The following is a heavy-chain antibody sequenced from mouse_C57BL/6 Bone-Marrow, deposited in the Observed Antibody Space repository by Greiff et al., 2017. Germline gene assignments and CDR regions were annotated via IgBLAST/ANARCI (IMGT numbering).Heavy chain of an antibody. CDR1: GYAFTNYL. Sequence: QVQLQQSGAELVRPGTSVKVSCKASGYAFTNYLIEWVKQRPGQGLEWLGVINPGSGGTNYNEKFTGKATLTADKSSSTAYMQLSSLTSEDTAVYFCARETSMVTTRGRRAMDDWGQGTSVTVSS. J-gene: IGHJ4*01. V-gene: IGHV1-54*01. D-gene: IGHD2-2*01. CDR3: ARETSMVTTRGRRAMDD. CDR2: INPGSGGT.